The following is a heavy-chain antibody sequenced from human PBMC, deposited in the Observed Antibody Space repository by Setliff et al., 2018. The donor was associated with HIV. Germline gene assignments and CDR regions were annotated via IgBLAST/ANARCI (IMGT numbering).Heavy chain of an antibody. CDR1: SRSFSGYY. CDR3: ARGWGHDGFDF. D-gene: IGHD7-27*01. V-gene: IGHV4-34*01. J-gene: IGHJ3*01. CDR2: INHSGGT. Sequence: TCAVSSRSFSGYYWNWIRQSPGKGLEWIGEINHSGGTDYNPSLKSRVTMSIDTSKNQFSLNVSSVTAADTAVYYCARGWGHDGFDFWGQGTMVTVSS.